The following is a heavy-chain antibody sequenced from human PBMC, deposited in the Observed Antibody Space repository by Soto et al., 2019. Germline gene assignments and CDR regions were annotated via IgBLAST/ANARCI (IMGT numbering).Heavy chain of an antibody. J-gene: IGHJ6*02. CDR3: AKEYRGEQQLVAQDRKPQITTSHYYYGMDV. Sequence: QPVGSLRLSCAASGFTFSSYAMSWVRQAPGKGLEWVSAISGSGGSTYYADSVKGRFTISRDNSKNTLYLQMNSLRAEDTAVYYCAKEYRGEQQLVAQDRKPQITTSHYYYGMDVWGQGTTVTVSS. V-gene: IGHV3-23*01. CDR1: GFTFSSYA. D-gene: IGHD6-13*01. CDR2: ISGSGGST.